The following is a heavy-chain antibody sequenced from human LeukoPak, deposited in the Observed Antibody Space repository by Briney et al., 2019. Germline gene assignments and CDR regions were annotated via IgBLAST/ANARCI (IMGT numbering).Heavy chain of an antibody. Sequence: SETLSLTCAVYGGSFSGYYWSWIRQPPGKGLEWIGEINHSGGTNYNPSLKSRVTISVDTSKNQFSLKLSSVTAADTAVYYCARRRLYNWFDPWGQGTLVTVSS. J-gene: IGHJ5*02. V-gene: IGHV4-34*01. CDR1: GGSFSGYY. CDR3: ARRRLYNWFDP. CDR2: INHSGGT. D-gene: IGHD3-10*01.